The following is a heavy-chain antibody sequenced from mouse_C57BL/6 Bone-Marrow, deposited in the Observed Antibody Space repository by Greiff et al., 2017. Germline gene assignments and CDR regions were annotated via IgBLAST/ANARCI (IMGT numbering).Heavy chain of an antibody. CDR2: ILPGSGST. V-gene: IGHV1-9*01. J-gene: IGHJ1*03. D-gene: IGHD2-4*01. Sequence: VKVVESGAELMKPGASVKLSCKATGYTFTGYWIEWVKQRPGHGLEWIGEILPGSGSTNYNEKFKGKATFTADTSSNTAYMQLSSLTTEDSAIYYCASYDYDHDGYWYFDVWGTGTTVTVSS. CDR1: GYTFTGYW. CDR3: ASYDYDHDGYWYFDV.